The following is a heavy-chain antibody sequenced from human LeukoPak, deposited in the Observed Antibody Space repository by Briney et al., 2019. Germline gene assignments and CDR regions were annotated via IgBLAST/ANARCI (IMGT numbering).Heavy chain of an antibody. CDR2: INAGNGNT. CDR1: GYTFTSCA. D-gene: IGHD6-19*01. V-gene: IGHV1-3*03. Sequence: ASVKVSCKASGYTFTSCAIHWVRQAPGQGREWMGWINAGNGNTKYSQEFQGRVTISRDTSASTAYMELSSLRSEDMAVYYCARVVKYRSGPLTDLLPYSFDSWGQGTLVTVSS. J-gene: IGHJ4*02. CDR3: ARVVKYRSGPLTDLLPYSFDS.